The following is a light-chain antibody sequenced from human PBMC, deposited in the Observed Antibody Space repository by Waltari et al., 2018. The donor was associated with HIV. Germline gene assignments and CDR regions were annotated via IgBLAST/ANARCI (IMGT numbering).Light chain of an antibody. CDR2: RVS. J-gene: IGLJ2*01. V-gene: IGLV2-14*01. CDR1: SSDIGGYNY. Sequence: QSALTQPASVSGSPGQSTTISCTGTSSDIGGYNYVCWYQQHPGRAPKLIIYRVSNRPSGVSNRFSGSKAGNTASLTISGLQAEDEAYYYCSSYTTTSTVIFGGGTKLTVL. CDR3: SSYTTTSTVI.